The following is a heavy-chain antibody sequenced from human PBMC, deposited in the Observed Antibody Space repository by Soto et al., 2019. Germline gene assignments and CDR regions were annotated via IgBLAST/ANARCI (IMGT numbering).Heavy chain of an antibody. CDR2: ISGGSGRP. D-gene: IGHD3-9*01. Sequence: RRLSCAASGFSFSGYAVTWVRQAPGKGLEWVSTISGGSGRPYYADSVKGRFTISRDNPMNRLHLQMNSLRAEDTAVYYCAKTEGFYGYYNAFDYWGRGTQVTVSS. J-gene: IGHJ4*02. CDR3: AKTEGFYGYYNAFDY. V-gene: IGHV3-23*01. CDR1: GFSFSGYA.